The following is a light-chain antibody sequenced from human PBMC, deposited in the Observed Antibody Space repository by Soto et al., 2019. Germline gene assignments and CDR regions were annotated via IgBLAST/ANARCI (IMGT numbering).Light chain of an antibody. CDR2: KAS. CDR1: QTISSW. CDR3: QQYNSYPWT. J-gene: IGKJ1*01. V-gene: IGKV1-5*03. Sequence: DIQMTQYPSTLSGSVGDRVTITCRASQTISSWLAWYQQKQGKAPKLLIYKASSLASGVPSRFRGSGSGTEFTLTISRLQPDDFSTYYCQQYNSYPWTFGQGTKVDIK.